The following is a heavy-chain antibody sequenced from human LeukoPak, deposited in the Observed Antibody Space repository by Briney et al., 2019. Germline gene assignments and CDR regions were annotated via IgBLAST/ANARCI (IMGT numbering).Heavy chain of an antibody. CDR3: ASLNFHYYDILTGYYNWFDP. CDR2: IDYSGST. J-gene: IGHJ5*02. CDR1: GGSISSYY. Sequence: SETLSLTCTVSGGSISSYYWSWIRQPPGKGLEWIGYIDYSGSTNYNPSLKSRVTISVDTSKNQFSLKLSSVTAADTAVYYCASLNFHYYDILTGYYNWFDPWGQGTLVTVSS. V-gene: IGHV4-59*08. D-gene: IGHD3-9*01.